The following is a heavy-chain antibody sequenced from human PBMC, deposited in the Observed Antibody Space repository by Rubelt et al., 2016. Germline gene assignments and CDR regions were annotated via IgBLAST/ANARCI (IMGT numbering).Heavy chain of an antibody. D-gene: IGHD5-18*01. CDR1: GFPFSDYW. CDR3: TRAVHTAVPSPFWYFDF. J-gene: IGHJ4*02. CDR2: IYSDART. Sequence: GGGLVQPGGSLRLSCAASGFPFSDYWMHWVRQAPGKGLVWVSLIYSDARTTSADSVKGRLTISRDIAKNTVYLQMDSLRAEDTAVYYCTRAVHTAVPSPFWYFDFWGQGTLVTVSS. V-gene: IGHV3-74*01.